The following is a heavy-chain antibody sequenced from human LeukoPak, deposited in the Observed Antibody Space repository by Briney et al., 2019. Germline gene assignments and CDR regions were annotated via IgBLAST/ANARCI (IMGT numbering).Heavy chain of an antibody. V-gene: IGHV4-61*02. CDR3: ARVAGYGDYVS. Sequence: SETLSLTCTVSGGSISSGSYYWSWIRQPAGKGLEWIGRIYTSGSTSYNPSLKSRVTISVDTSKNQFSLKLSSVTAADTAVYYCARVAGYGDYVSWGQGTLVTVSS. CDR2: IYTSGST. CDR1: GGSISSGSYY. J-gene: IGHJ5*02. D-gene: IGHD4-17*01.